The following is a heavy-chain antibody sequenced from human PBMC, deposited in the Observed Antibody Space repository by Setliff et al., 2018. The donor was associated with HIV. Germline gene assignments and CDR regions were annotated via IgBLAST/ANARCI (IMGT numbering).Heavy chain of an antibody. CDR1: GGLFSGYH. D-gene: IGHD3-10*01. CDR3: ARVKWVITMVRGGTYYYYYMDV. CDR2: INHRGST. J-gene: IGHJ6*03. Sequence: SETLSLTCAVYGGLFSGYHWSWIRQPPGKGLEWIGEINHRGSTNYNPSLQSRVTISVDTSKNQFSLKLSSVTAADTAVYYYARVKWVITMVRGGTYYYYYMDVWGKGTTVTVSS. V-gene: IGHV4-34*01.